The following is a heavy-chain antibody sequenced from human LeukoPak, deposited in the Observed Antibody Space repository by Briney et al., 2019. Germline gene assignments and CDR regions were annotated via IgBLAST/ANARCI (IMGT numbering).Heavy chain of an antibody. Sequence: SQTLCLTCTVSGGSISSGSYYWSWIRQPAVKGMEGIGRIYASGSTNYNPSLKSRVTIAVDTSKNQFSLKLSSVTAAATAAYYYARVGEIGYCSSTSCPIYYYYYMDVWGKGTTVTVSS. CDR2: IYASGST. D-gene: IGHD2-2*01. V-gene: IGHV4-61*02. J-gene: IGHJ6*03. CDR1: GGSISSGSYY. CDR3: ARVGEIGYCSSTSCPIYYYYYMDV.